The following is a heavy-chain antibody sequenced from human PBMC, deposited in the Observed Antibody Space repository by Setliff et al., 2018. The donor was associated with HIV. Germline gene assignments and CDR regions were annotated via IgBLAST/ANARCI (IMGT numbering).Heavy chain of an antibody. CDR1: GFTFSDYN. CDR3: ATLARFAPDY. J-gene: IGHJ4*02. Sequence: GGSLRLSWAMSGFTFSDYNIYWVRQSPAKGLEWVALIWIDGNRKEYADSVKGRFTISRDNSKNTVYLQMSTLRAEDTAIYSCATLARFAPDYWSQGTQVTVSS. CDR2: IWIDGNRK. V-gene: IGHV3-33*01.